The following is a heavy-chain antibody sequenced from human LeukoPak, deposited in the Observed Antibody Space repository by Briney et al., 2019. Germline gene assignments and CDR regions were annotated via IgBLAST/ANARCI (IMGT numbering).Heavy chain of an antibody. CDR1: GGSISSYY. CDR3: ARDQLWFGY. Sequence: PSETLSLTCTVSGGSISSYYWSWIQQPPGKGLEWIGYIYYSGSTNYNPSLKSRVTISVDTSKNQFSLKLSSVTAADTAVYYCARDQLWFGYWGQGTLVTVSS. CDR2: IYYSGST. D-gene: IGHD5-18*01. J-gene: IGHJ4*02. V-gene: IGHV4-59*01.